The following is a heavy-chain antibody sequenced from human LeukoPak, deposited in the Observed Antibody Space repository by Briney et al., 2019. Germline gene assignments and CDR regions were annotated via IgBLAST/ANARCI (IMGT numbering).Heavy chain of an antibody. CDR3: ARGPEGVPYSLFDY. CDR1: GFTFSSYW. D-gene: IGHD2-15*01. CDR2: INSDGSTT. J-gene: IGHJ4*02. V-gene: IGHV3-74*01. Sequence: GGSLRLSCAASGFTFSSYWMHWVRQAPGKGLVWVSRINSDGSTTAYADSVKGRFTISRDNAKNTLYLQMSSLRAEDTAVYYCARGPEGVPYSLFDYWGQGTLVTVSS.